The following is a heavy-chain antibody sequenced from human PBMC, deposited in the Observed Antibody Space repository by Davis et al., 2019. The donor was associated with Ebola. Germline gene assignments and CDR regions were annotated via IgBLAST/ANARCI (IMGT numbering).Heavy chain of an antibody. CDR3: ARDSGIFGDYYFDS. CDR1: GFTFTSYT. V-gene: IGHV3-21*01. Sequence: PGGSLRLSCAASGFTFTSYTMYWVRQAPGKGLEWVSSVHSPSNYIYYADSVKGRFTISRDNAKNSVYLQMNSLRAEDTAVYYCARDSGIFGDYYFDSWGQGTLVTVSS. D-gene: IGHD3-10*02. CDR2: VHSPSNYI. J-gene: IGHJ4*02.